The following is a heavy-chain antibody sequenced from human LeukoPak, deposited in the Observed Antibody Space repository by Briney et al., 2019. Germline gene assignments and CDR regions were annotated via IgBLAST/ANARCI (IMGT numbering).Heavy chain of an antibody. Sequence: GGSLRLSCAASGFTFSSYAMHWVRQAPGKELEWVAVISDDENNKYYADSVKGRFTISRDNSKNTLYLQMNSLRGEDTAVYYCASVDDLDAFAMWGQGTMVTVSS. J-gene: IGHJ3*02. CDR1: GFTFSSYA. D-gene: IGHD5-12*01. V-gene: IGHV3-30*04. CDR3: ASVDDLDAFAM. CDR2: ISDDENNK.